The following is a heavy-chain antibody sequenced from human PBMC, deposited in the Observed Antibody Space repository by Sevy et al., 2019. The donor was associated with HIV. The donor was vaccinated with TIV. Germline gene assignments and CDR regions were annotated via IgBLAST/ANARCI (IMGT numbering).Heavy chain of an antibody. J-gene: IGHJ4*02. CDR3: ASAVSDNAGWFFDQ. D-gene: IGHD1-1*01. CDR2: ITHSGRI. Sequence: SENLSLTCAVSGGYYWSWIRQPPGEGLEWIGEITHSGRINYNPSLKSRVTMSRDTSKRQFSLTLTSVTAADTAIYFCASAVSDNAGWFFDQWGRGTLVTVSS. CDR1: GGYY. V-gene: IGHV4-34*01.